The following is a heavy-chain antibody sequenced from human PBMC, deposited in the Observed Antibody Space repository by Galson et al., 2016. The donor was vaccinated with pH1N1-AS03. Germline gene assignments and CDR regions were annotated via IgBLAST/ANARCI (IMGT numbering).Heavy chain of an antibody. J-gene: IGHJ3*01. CDR2: ITADGTSR. CDR1: GFSLGSHE. CDR3: AREVGRRDGYIWTSDAFDV. D-gene: IGHD5-24*01. V-gene: IGHV3-48*03. Sequence: LRLSCAASGFSLGSHEMNRVRQAPGKGLEWISYITADGTSRKYADSVRGRFTITRDNANNLVFLYMSSLTVEDTGLYYCAREVGRRDGYIWTSDAFDVWGRGTTVIVSA.